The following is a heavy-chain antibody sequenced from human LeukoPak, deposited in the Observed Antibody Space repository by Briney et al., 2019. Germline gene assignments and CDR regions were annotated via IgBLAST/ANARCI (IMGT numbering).Heavy chain of an antibody. CDR2: ISYDGSNK. CDR3: ARELVFCSSTSCSSGGMDV. Sequence: GGSLRRSCAASGFTFSSYAMHWVRQAPGKGLEWVAVISYDGSNKYYADSVKGRFTISRDNSKNTLYLQMNSLRAEDTAVYYCARELVFCSSTSCSSGGMDVWGQGTTVTVSS. V-gene: IGHV3-30-3*01. D-gene: IGHD2-2*01. J-gene: IGHJ6*02. CDR1: GFTFSSYA.